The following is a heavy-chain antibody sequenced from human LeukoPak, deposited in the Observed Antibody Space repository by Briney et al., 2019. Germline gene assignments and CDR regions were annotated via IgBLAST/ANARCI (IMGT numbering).Heavy chain of an antibody. CDR3: ARDRGIAAAMDY. CDR2: IYGGGST. V-gene: IGHV3-53*01. D-gene: IGHD6-13*01. J-gene: IGHJ4*02. CDR1: GFTFSSYA. Sequence: PGGSLRLSCAASGFTFSSYAMHWVRQAPGKGLEWVSVIYGGGSTYYADSVKGRFTISRDSSKNTLYLQMNSLRAEDTAVYYCARDRGIAAAMDYWGQGTLVTVSS.